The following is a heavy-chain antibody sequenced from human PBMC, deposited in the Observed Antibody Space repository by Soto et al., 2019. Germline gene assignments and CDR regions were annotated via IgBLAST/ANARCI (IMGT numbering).Heavy chain of an antibody. J-gene: IGHJ4*02. V-gene: IGHV4-59*01. CDR3: ATFYSGYDWVDY. CDR1: GGSIRSYY. D-gene: IGHD5-12*01. CDR2: IYYSWST. Sequence: SETLSLTCTVSGGSIRSYYWSWIRQPPGKGLEWIGYIYYSWSTNYNPSLKSRVTISLDTSKNQFSLQLSSVTAADTAVYYCATFYSGYDWVDYWGRGTLVTVSS.